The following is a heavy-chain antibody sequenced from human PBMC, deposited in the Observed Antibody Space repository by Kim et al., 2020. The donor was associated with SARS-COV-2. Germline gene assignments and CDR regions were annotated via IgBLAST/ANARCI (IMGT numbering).Heavy chain of an antibody. V-gene: IGHV3-48*02. J-gene: IGHJ4*02. D-gene: IGHD5-12*01. CDR2: ISSSSSTI. CDR1: GFTFTNFG. CDR3: ARTRNSGYDPLYSFDY. Sequence: GGSLRLSCAASGFTFTNFGINWVRQAPGKGLEWISYISSSSSTIYYAASVKGRFTISRDNAKNSLYLQMNSLRDEDTAVYYCARTRNSGYDPLYSFDYWGQGTLVTVSS.